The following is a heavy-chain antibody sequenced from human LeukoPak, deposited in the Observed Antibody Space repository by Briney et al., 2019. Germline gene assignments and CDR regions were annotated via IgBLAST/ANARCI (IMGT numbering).Heavy chain of an antibody. V-gene: IGHV1-8*01. CDR3: ARAGVVATGLDY. CDR2: MNPNSGNT. D-gene: IGHD2-2*01. J-gene: IGHJ4*02. Sequence: ASVKVSCKASGYTFSSYDINCVRQAPGQGLEWMGWMNPNSGNTGYGQKFQGRVTMTRNSSINTAYMELSGLRSEDTALYYCARAGVVATGLDYWGQGTLLTVSS. CDR1: GYTFSSYD.